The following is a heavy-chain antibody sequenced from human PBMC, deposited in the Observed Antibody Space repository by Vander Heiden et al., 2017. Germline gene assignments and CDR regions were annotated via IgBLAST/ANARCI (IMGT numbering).Heavy chain of an antibody. CDR2: ISYDGSNK. D-gene: IGHD2-15*01. CDR1: GFTFSSYA. V-gene: IGHV3-30-3*01. Sequence: QVQLVESGGGVVQPGRSLRLSCAASGFTFSSYAMPWVRQAPGKGLEWVAVISYDGSNKYYADSVKGRFTISRDNSKNTLYLQMNSLRAEDTAVYYCARDIRPPRTPRGAPSSIGYWGQGTLVTVSS. J-gene: IGHJ4*02. CDR3: ARDIRPPRTPRGAPSSIGY.